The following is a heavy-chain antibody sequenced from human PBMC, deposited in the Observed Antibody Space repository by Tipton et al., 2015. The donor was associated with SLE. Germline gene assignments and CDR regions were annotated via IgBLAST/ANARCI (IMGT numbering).Heavy chain of an antibody. CDR1: GGSISGHY. V-gene: IGHV4-59*08. D-gene: IGHD6-6*01. CDR2: IFYSGTT. Sequence: TLSLTCTVSGGSISGHYLSWIRQSPGKGLEWIGSIFYSGTTYYSPSLKSRVTISVDTSKNQFSLRLTSVTAPDTAVFYCARGPGTSSSHWGQGTLVTVSS. CDR3: ARGPGTSSSH. J-gene: IGHJ4*02.